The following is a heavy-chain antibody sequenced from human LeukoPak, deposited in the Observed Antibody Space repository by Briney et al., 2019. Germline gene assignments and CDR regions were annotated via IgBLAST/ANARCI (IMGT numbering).Heavy chain of an antibody. CDR1: GFTFDDYD. CDR3: AKHTYYYDSSGYLFDY. J-gene: IGHJ4*02. V-gene: IGHV3-23*01. Sequence: GGSLRLSCAASGFTFDDYDMSWVRQAPGKGLEWVSAISTSGGSTYYADSVKGRFTISRDNSKNTLYLQVNSLRAEDTAVYYCAKHTYYYDSSGYLFDYWGQGTLVTVSS. CDR2: ISTSGGST. D-gene: IGHD3-22*01.